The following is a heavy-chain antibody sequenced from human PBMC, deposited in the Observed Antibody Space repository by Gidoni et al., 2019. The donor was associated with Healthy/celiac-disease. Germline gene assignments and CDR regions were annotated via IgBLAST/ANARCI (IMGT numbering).Heavy chain of an antibody. D-gene: IGHD6-19*01. V-gene: IGHV3-23*01. CDR3: AKGDSSGSYYYYGMDV. CDR2: ISGSGGST. Sequence: EVQLLESGGGLVQPGGSLRLSCAASGFTFSSYAMSWVRQAPGKGLEWVSAISGSGGSTYYADSVKGRFTISRDNSKNTLYLQMNSLRAEDTAVYYCAKGDSSGSYYYYGMDVWGQGTTVTVSS. J-gene: IGHJ6*02. CDR1: GFTFSSYA.